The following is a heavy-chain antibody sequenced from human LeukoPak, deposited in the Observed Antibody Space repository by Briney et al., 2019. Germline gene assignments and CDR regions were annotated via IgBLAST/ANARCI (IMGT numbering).Heavy chain of an antibody. D-gene: IGHD2-15*01. V-gene: IGHV4-59*01. CDR3: ARARSGGTLFDY. CDR2: IYYGGST. Sequence: PSETLSLTCTVSGGSISSYYWSWIRQPPGKGLEWIGYIYYGGSTNYNPSLKSRVTISVDTSKNQFSLKLSSVTAADTAVYYCARARSGGTLFDYWGQGTLVTVSS. J-gene: IGHJ4*02. CDR1: GGSISSYY.